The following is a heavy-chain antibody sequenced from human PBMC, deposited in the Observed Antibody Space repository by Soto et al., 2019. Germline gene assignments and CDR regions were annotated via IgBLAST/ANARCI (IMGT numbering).Heavy chain of an antibody. J-gene: IGHJ1*01. D-gene: IGHD3-10*01. CDR3: ARGSYGAGSEH. V-gene: IGHV4-30-2*01. CDR2: VFHSGST. Sequence: PSETLSLTCAVSGGSISSGGYSWGWIRQPPGKGLEWIGYVFHSGSTYYSPSLQSRVTISIDGSKNQFYLELASVTAADTAVYYCARGSYGAGSEHWGHGILVTVSS. CDR1: GGSISSGGYS.